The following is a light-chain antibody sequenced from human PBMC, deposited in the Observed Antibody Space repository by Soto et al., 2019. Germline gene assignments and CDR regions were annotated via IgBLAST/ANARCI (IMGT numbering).Light chain of an antibody. CDR2: YAS. V-gene: IGKV3-15*01. CDR3: QQYNNWPPIT. J-gene: IGKJ5*01. Sequence: EIMMTQSPATLSVSPGERATLSCRASQSVSNNLAWYQQKPGQAPRLLIYYASTRATGIPARFSGSGSGTEFTLTISSLQSEDFALYDGQQYNNWPPITFGQGTRLESK. CDR1: QSVSNN.